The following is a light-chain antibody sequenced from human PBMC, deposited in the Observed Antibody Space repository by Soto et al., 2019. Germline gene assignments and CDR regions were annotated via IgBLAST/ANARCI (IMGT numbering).Light chain of an antibody. J-gene: IGLJ2*01. CDR2: EVS. CDR3: SSYAGSNNVV. V-gene: IGLV2-8*01. CDR1: SSDVGGYNY. Sequence: QSVLTQPPSASGSPGQSVTISCTGTSSDVGGYNYVSWYQQYPGKAPKLMIFEVSHRPSGVPDRFSGSKSGNTASLTVSGLQTEDEADYYCSSYAGSNNVVFGGGTKLTVL.